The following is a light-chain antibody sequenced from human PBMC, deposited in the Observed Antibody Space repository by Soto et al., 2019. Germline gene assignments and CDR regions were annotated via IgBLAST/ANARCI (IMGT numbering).Light chain of an antibody. V-gene: IGLV2-14*01. Sequence: QSALTQPASVSGSPGQSITTACTGTSRDVGGYNYVSWYQQHPGKAPKLMIYEVSNRPSGVSNRFSGSKSGNTASLTISGLQAEDEADYYCSSYTSSSRYVFGTGTKVTVL. J-gene: IGLJ1*01. CDR3: SSYTSSSRYV. CDR1: SRDVGGYNY. CDR2: EVS.